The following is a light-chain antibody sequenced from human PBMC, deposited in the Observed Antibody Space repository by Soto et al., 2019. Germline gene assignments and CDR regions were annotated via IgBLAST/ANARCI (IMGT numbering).Light chain of an antibody. V-gene: IGKV1-17*01. Sequence: DIQMTQSPSSLSASVGDRVTITCRASQGIRNDLSWYQQKPGKAPKRLIYAASSLQSEVPSRLSVSGSGTEFNLTISSLQPEDFATYYCLQHNSGPRTFGQGTKVEIK. CDR1: QGIRND. J-gene: IGKJ1*01. CDR3: LQHNSGPRT. CDR2: AAS.